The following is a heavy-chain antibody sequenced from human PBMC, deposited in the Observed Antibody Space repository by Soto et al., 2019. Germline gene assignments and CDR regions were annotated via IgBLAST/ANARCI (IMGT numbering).Heavy chain of an antibody. CDR2: INSDGSST. CDR3: ASSLLTPFDY. J-gene: IGHJ4*02. D-gene: IGHD7-27*01. Sequence: GSMKLACAASGVTFNSYLIHWVRQAPGKGLVWVSRINSDGSSTSYADSVKGRFTISRDNAKNTLYLQMNSLRAEDTAVYYCASSLLTPFDYWGQGTLVTVS. V-gene: IGHV3-74*01. CDR1: GVTFNSYL.